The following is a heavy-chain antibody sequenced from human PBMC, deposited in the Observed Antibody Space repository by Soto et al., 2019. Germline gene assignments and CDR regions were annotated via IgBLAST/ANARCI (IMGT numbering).Heavy chain of an antibody. CDR3: ARGNYFGSGTFDY. J-gene: IGHJ4*02. Sequence: QVPLEPSGAEVKKPGASVKVSCKTSGYTFSSYGVSWVRQAPGQGLEWMAWISGSSGSTYYAQNFQGRVTVTTDTSTGTASMELRSLRSDDSGIYYCARGNYFGSGTFDYWGQGTLVTVSS. CDR1: GYTFSSYG. CDR2: ISGSSGST. D-gene: IGHD3-10*01. V-gene: IGHV1-18*01.